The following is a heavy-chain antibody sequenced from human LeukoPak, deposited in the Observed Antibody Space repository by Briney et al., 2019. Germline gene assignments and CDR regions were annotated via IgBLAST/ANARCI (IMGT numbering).Heavy chain of an antibody. CDR3: AREPRDCTGGTCQSAGGYYFYY. CDR2: ISASGGS. CDR1: GFTFSNYA. D-gene: IGHD2-15*01. Sequence: SGVSLRLSCAASGFTFSNYARSWVRQAPGKGLEWVSGISASGGSYYADSVKGRFTVSRDISKNTFYLQMNSLRAEDTAVYFCAREPRDCTGGTCQSAGGYYFYYWSQGTLVTVSS. J-gene: IGHJ4*02. V-gene: IGHV3-23*01.